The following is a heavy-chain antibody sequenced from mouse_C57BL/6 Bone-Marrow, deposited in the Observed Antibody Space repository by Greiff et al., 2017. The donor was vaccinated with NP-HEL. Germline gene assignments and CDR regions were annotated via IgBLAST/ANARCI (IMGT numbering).Heavy chain of an antibody. D-gene: IGHD1-1*01. CDR2: IDPSDSYT. V-gene: IGHV1-69*01. CDR1: GYTFTSYW. J-gene: IGHJ4*01. Sequence: QVQLQQPGAELVMPGASVKLSCKASGYTFTSYWMHWVKQRPGQGLAWIGEIDPSDSYTTYNQKFKGKSTLTVDKSSSTAYMQLSSLTSEDSAVYYCARYYYGSSYAMDYWGQGTSVTVSS. CDR3: ARYYYGSSYAMDY.